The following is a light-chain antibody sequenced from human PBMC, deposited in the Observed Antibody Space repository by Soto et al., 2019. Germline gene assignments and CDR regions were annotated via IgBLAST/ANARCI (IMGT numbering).Light chain of an antibody. Sequence: EIVLTQSPGTLSLSPGERATPSCRASQSVSSTYLAWYQQKPGQAPRLLIYGASSRATGIPDRFSGSGSGTDFTLTISRLEPEDFAVYYCQEYGGSRTFGQGTKVEIK. CDR1: QSVSSTY. V-gene: IGKV3-20*01. J-gene: IGKJ1*01. CDR3: QEYGGSRT. CDR2: GAS.